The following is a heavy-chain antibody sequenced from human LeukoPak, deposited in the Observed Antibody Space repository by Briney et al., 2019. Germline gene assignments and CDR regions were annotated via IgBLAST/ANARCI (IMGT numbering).Heavy chain of an antibody. D-gene: IGHD3-22*01. J-gene: IGHJ6*02. V-gene: IGHV4-34*01. CDR3: ARYPIVGNYGMDV. CDR2: INHSGST. Sequence: SETLSLTCAVYGGSFSGYCWSWIRQPPGKGLEWIGEINHSGSTNYNPSLKSRVTISVDTSKNQFSLKLSSVTAADTAVYYCARYPIVGNYGMDVWGQGTTVTVSS. CDR1: GGSFSGYC.